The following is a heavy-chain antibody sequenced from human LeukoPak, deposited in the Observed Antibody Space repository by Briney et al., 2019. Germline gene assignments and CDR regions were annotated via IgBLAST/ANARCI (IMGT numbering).Heavy chain of an antibody. CDR1: GGSFSGYY. V-gene: IGHV4-34*01. Sequence: PSETLSLTCAVYGGSFSGYYWSWIRQPPGKGLEWIGEINHSGSTNYNPSLKSRVTISADTSKNQFSLKLSSVTAADTAVYYCARGDYPYGSGSYYRGGFDYWGQGTLVTVSS. CDR2: INHSGST. CDR3: ARGDYPYGSGSYYRGGFDY. D-gene: IGHD3-10*01. J-gene: IGHJ4*02.